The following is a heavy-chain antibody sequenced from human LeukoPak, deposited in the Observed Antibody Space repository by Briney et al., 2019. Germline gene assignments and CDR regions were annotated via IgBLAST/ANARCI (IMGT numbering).Heavy chain of an antibody. CDR2: IYSSGTT. D-gene: IGHD5-24*01. CDR3: ASSSEINLDY. V-gene: IGHV4-39*01. CDR1: GASISNSAYS. J-gene: IGHJ4*02. Sequence: SETLSLTCTVSGASISNSAYSWGWIRQPPGSGLELIGNIYSSGTTYYNPSLKSRVTMSVDTSKNQFSLKLTSVTAADTAVYYCASSSEINLDYWGQGTLVTVSS.